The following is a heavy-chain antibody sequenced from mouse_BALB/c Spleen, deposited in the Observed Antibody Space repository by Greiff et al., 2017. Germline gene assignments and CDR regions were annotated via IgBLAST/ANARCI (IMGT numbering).Heavy chain of an antibody. Sequence: DVMLVASGGGLVQPGGSRKLSCAASGFTFSSFGMHWVRQAPETGLEWVAYISSGSSTIYYADTVKGRFTISRDNPKNTLFLQMTSLRSEDTAMYYCARGRNDGGFAYGGQGTLVTVAA. J-gene: IGHJ3*01. D-gene: IGHD2-14*01. V-gene: IGHV5-17*02. CDR3: ARGRNDGGFAY. CDR2: ISSGSSTI. CDR1: GFTFSSFG.